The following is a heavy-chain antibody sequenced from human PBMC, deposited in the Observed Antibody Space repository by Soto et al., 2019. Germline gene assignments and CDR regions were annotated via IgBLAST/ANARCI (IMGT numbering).Heavy chain of an antibody. CDR2: ISGGGGST. CDR1: GFTFSSYA. Sequence: GSLRLSCAASGFTFSSYAMSWVRQAPGKGLEWVSVISGGGGSTYYADSVKGRFTISRDNSKNTMYLQMNSLRPEDTAVYHCAKGAQSSSYSSSDYWGQGTLVTVSS. V-gene: IGHV3-23*01. D-gene: IGHD2-21*01. J-gene: IGHJ4*02. CDR3: AKGAQSSSYSSSDY.